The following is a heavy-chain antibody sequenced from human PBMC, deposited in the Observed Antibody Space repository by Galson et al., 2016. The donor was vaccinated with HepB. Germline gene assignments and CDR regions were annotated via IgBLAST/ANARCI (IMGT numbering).Heavy chain of an antibody. CDR1: GLIFIDNA. CDR3: AKALGDSYYSYAMTV. CDR2: ISGTGFST. D-gene: IGHD3-16*01. V-gene: IGHV3-23*01. J-gene: IGHJ6*04. Sequence: SLRLSCAGSGLIFIDNALIWVRQAPGKGLEWVSAISGTGFSTYYANSVKGRFSISTDNSRNKMYLQMSSLRAEDTAVYYCAKALGDSYYSYAMTVGGKGTTVPVSS.